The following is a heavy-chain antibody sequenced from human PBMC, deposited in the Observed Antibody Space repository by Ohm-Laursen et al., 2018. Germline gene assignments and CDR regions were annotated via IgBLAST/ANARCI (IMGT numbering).Heavy chain of an antibody. CDR2: IIPIFGTA. CDR1: GGTFSSYA. Sequence: SSVKVSCKASGGTFSSYAISWVRQAPGQGLEWMGGIIPIFGTANYAQKFQGKVTITADESTSTAYMELSSLRSEDTAVYYCARALGYCSSTSCYTARGMDVWGQGTTVTVSS. CDR3: ARALGYCSSTSCYTARGMDV. V-gene: IGHV1-69*01. D-gene: IGHD2-2*02. J-gene: IGHJ6*02.